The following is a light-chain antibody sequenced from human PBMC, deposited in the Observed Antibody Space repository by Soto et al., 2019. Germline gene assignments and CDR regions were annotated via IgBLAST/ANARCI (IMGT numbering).Light chain of an antibody. CDR1: QSLLDSDDGNTY. J-gene: IGKJ4*01. V-gene: IGKV2-40*01. CDR2: TVC. Sequence: IPMTQTPLSLTFTPGEPASISCRSSQSLLDSDDGNTYLDWYLQRPGQSPQLLIYTVCYGASGVPDRFSGSGSGTDFTLQSSRVEAEDVGVYYCMQRIQLPLTFRRKTEVDI. CDR3: MQRIQLPLT.